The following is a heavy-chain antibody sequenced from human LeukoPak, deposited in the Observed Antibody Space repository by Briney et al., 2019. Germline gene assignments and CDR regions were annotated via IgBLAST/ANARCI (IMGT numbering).Heavy chain of an antibody. Sequence: WASVKVSCKASGGTFCSYAISWVRQAPGQGLEWMGGIIPIFGTANYAQKFQGRVTITTDESTSTAYMELSSLRSEDTAVYYCASSPPAYDILTGYYHLFDYWGQGTLVTVSS. D-gene: IGHD3-9*01. V-gene: IGHV1-69*05. CDR1: GGTFCSYA. CDR3: ASSPPAYDILTGYYHLFDY. J-gene: IGHJ4*02. CDR2: IIPIFGTA.